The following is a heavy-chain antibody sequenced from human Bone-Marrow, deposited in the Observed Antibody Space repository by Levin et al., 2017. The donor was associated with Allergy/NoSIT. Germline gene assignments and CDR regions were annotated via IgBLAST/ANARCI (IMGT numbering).Heavy chain of an antibody. Sequence: SCSVSGLSIDDYVMHWVRQVPGKGLEWVAGINWNSDQIGYADSVQGRFTISRDNAKNSLFPQMSSLRVDDTAIYYCSALASRPYWGQGNLVSVSS. CDR2: INWNSDQI. J-gene: IGHJ4*02. V-gene: IGHV3-9*01. CDR1: GLSIDDYV. CDR3: SALASRPY. D-gene: IGHD6-6*01.